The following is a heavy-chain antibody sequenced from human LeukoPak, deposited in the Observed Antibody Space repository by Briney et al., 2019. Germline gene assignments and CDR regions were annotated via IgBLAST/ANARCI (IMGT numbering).Heavy chain of an antibody. J-gene: IGHJ4*02. D-gene: IGHD2-2*01. CDR3: ATLVPAASG. Sequence: ASVKVSCKASGGTFSSYAISWVRQAPGQGLEWMGWMNPNSGNTGYAQKFQGRVTMTRNTSISTAYMELSSLRSEDTAVYYCATLVPAASGWGQGTLVTVSS. V-gene: IGHV1-8*02. CDR2: MNPNSGNT. CDR1: GGTFSSYA.